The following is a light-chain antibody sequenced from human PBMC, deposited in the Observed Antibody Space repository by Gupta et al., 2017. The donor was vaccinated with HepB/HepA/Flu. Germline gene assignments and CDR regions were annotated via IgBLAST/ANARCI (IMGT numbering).Light chain of an antibody. J-gene: IGKJ5*01. CDR2: GAS. Sequence: EFLWTQYPRILSWSPGVRATLSCRASQSVNDYLAWYQQKPGQSPRLLIYGASSRATGFPDRFSGSGFGTEFTLTISRLEPEEFAVYYCQQCCSSPVTFGQGTXLDI. CDR3: QQCCSSPVT. V-gene: IGKV3-20*01. CDR1: QSVNDY.